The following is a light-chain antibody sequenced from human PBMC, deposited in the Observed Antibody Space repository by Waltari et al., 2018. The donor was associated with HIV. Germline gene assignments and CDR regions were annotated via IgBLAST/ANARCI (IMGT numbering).Light chain of an antibody. CDR1: SSNIGAGYD. J-gene: IGLJ3*02. CDR3: QSYDSRLSSWL. CDR2: DNN. V-gene: IGLV1-40*01. Sequence: QSVLTQAPSVSGAPGQRVTISCTGSSSNIGAGYDVHWYQQLPGTAPKLLIFDNNQRPSGVPDRFSGSKSGTSASLAITGLRAEDEADYYCQSYDSRLSSWLFGGGTKLTVL.